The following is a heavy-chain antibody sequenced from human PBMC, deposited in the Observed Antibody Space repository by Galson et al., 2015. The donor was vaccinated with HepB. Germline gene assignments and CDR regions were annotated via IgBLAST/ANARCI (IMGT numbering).Heavy chain of an antibody. V-gene: IGHV3-49*04. D-gene: IGHD6-13*01. CDR2: IRSKAYGGTT. CDR1: GFTFGDYA. Sequence: SLRLSCAASGFTFGDYAMSWVRQAPGKGLEWVGFIRSKAYGGTTEYAASVKGRFTISRDDSKSIAYLQMNSLKTEDTAVYYCTRDFELDQDGWYYYMDVWGKGTTVTVSS. J-gene: IGHJ6*03. CDR3: TRDFELDQDGWYYYMDV.